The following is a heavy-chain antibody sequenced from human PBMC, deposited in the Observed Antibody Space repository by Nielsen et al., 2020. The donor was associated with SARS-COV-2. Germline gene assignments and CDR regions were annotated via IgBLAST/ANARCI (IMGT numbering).Heavy chain of an antibody. D-gene: IGHD3-22*01. J-gene: IGHJ4*02. V-gene: IGHV4-61*01. CDR1: GGSVSSGSYY. Sequence: SETLSLTCTVSGGSVSSGSYYWSWIRQPPGKGLEWIGYIYYSGSTNYNPSLKSRVTISVDTSKNQFSLKLSSVTAADTAVYYCARYKFHYYDSSGPFDYWGQGTLVTVSS. CDR2: IYYSGST. CDR3: ARYKFHYYDSSGPFDY.